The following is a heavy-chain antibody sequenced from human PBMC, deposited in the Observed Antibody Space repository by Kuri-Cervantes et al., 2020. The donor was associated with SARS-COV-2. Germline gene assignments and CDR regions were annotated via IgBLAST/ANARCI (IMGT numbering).Heavy chain of an antibody. D-gene: IGHD2-15*01. J-gene: IGHJ4*02. CDR1: GFTFTSHA. CDR3: AKDQHGIVVVVAAIDY. CDR2: ISYDGSNK. Sequence: GGSLRLSCAVSGFTFTSHAMHWVRQAPGSGLEWVALISYDGSNKFYADSVKGRFTISRDNSKNTLYLQMNSLRAEDTAVYYCAKDQHGIVVVVAAIDYWGQGTLVTVSS. V-gene: IGHV3-30*18.